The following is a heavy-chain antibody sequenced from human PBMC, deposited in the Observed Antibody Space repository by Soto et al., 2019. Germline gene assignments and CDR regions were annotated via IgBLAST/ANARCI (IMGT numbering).Heavy chain of an antibody. CDR3: ARGAHSSWYVY. CDR1: GGSFSGYY. J-gene: IGHJ4*02. CDR2: INHSGST. V-gene: IGHV4-34*01. D-gene: IGHD6-13*01. Sequence: SETLSLTCAVYGGSFSGYYWSWIRQPPGKGLEWIGEINHSGSTNYNPSLKSQVTISVDTSKNQFSLRLSSVTAADTAVYYCARGAHSSWYVYWGQGTLVTVSS.